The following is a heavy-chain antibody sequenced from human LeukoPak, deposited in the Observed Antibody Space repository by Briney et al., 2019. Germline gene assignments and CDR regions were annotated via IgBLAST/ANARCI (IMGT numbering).Heavy chain of an antibody. CDR2: IIPILGIA. Sequence: SVKVSCKASGGTFSSYAISWVRQAPGQGLGWMGRIIPILGIANYAQKFQGRVTITADKSTSTAYMELSSLRSEDTAVYYCARDFLRTDSGSHPLAFDYWGQGTLVTVSS. CDR3: ARDFLRTDSGSHPLAFDY. J-gene: IGHJ4*02. D-gene: IGHD1-26*01. V-gene: IGHV1-69*04. CDR1: GGTFSSYA.